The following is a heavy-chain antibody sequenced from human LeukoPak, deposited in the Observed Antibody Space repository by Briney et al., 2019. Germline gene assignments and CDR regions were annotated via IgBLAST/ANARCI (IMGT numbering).Heavy chain of an antibody. CDR2: INSDGSST. CDR1: GFTFSSYW. Sequence: PGGSLRLSCAASGFTFSSYWMHWVRQAPGKGLVWVSRINSDGSSTTYADSVKGRFTISRDNAKNTLYLQMNSLRAEDMAVYYCARVPGSGWYFPWGQGTLVTVSS. CDR3: ARVPGSGWYFP. D-gene: IGHD6-19*01. V-gene: IGHV3-74*01. J-gene: IGHJ4*02.